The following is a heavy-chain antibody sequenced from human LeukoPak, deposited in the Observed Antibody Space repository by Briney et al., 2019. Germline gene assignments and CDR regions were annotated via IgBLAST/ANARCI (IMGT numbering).Heavy chain of an antibody. V-gene: IGHV4-34*01. D-gene: IGHD7-27*01. CDR2: INHSGST. Sequence: LSLTCAVYGGSFSGYYWSWIRQPPGKGLEWIGEINHSGSTNYNPSLKSRVTISVDTSKNQFSLRLSSVTAADTAVYYCATRKLGNDYWGQGTLVTVSS. CDR1: GGSFSGYY. J-gene: IGHJ4*02. CDR3: ATRKLGNDY.